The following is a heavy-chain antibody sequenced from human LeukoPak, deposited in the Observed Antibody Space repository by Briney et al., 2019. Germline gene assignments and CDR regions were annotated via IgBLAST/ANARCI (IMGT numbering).Heavy chain of an antibody. CDR2: ISSGGGSS. J-gene: IGHJ4*02. CDR1: GFTFGNYA. Sequence: GGSLRLSCAASGFTFGNYAMHWLRQSPGKGLEDISAISSGGGSSYHVDSVKGRFTVFRDNSKNTLFLQTGSLGADDTAVYYCARRALYRRYYYDYWGQGSLVTVSS. D-gene: IGHD2-2*01. CDR3: ARRALYRRYYYDY. V-gene: IGHV3-64*02.